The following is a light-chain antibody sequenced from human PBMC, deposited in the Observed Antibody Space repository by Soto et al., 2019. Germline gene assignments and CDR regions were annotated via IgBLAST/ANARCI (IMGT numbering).Light chain of an antibody. Sequence: EIVLTQSPGTLSLSPGERATLSCRASQSVNSNYLAWYQQKPGQVPRPLIYGASIRDAGVPDRLSGSESGTAFTLTISTLEPEDYAVYYCQQYGTSPHTFGQGTKLEIK. V-gene: IGKV3-20*01. CDR3: QQYGTSPHT. CDR1: QSVNSNY. J-gene: IGKJ2*01. CDR2: GAS.